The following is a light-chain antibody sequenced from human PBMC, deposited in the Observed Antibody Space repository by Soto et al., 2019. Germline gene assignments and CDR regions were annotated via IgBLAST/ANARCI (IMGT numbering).Light chain of an antibody. CDR2: DAS. J-gene: IGKJ1*01. CDR1: QSISSW. V-gene: IGKV1-5*01. Sequence: DLQKSPSPSTLSASGINRITITCPASQSISSWLAWYPQKPGKAPNLLIYDASSLERGVPSRFSGSGSGTEFTLTISSLQPDDFATFYCQQYNGYSRTFGQGTKVDIK. CDR3: QQYNGYSRT.